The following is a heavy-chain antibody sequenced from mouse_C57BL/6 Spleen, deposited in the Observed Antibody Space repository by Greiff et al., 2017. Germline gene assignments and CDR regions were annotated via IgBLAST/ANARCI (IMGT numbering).Heavy chain of an antibody. Sequence: VKLMESGAELVRPGTSVKVSCKASGYAFTNYLLEWVKQRPGPGLEWIGVINPGSGGTNYNEKFKGKATLTADKSSSTAYMQLSSLTSEDSAVYFCARRGYYGSSYVGWFAYWGQGTLVTVSA. V-gene: IGHV1-54*01. CDR2: INPGSGGT. CDR3: ARRGYYGSSYVGWFAY. CDR1: GYAFTNYL. J-gene: IGHJ3*01. D-gene: IGHD1-1*01.